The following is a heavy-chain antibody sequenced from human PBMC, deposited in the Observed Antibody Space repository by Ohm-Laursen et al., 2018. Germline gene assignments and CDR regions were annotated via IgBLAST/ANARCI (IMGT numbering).Heavy chain of an antibody. CDR1: GFTFSSYE. CDR3: ARLATGSSPYYFDY. J-gene: IGHJ4*02. CDR2: ISSSGSTI. Sequence: SLRLSCAASGFTFSSYEMNWVRQPPGKGLEWVSYISSSGSTIYHADSVKGRLTISRDNAKNSLYLQMNSLRAEDTAVYYCARLATGSSPYYFDYWGQGTLVTVSS. V-gene: IGHV3-48*03. D-gene: IGHD3-10*01.